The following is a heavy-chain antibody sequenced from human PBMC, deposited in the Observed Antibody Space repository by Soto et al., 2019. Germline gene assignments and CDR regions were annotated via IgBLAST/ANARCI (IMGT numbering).Heavy chain of an antibody. V-gene: IGHV3-23*01. CDR1: GFTFSNYG. CDR2: ISTNGDTA. D-gene: IGHD4-17*01. Sequence: GGSLRRSCAASGFTFSNYGMNWVRQAPGKGLEWVLGISTNGDTANYADSVKGRFTISRDHSKNALYMQMNGLRPEDTAVYYCAKDLSRWPHYAFDSGGQGTLVTVSS. CDR3: AKDLSRWPHYAFDS. J-gene: IGHJ5*01.